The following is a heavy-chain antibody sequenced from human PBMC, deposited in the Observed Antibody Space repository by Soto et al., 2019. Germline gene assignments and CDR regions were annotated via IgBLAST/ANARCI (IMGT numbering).Heavy chain of an antibody. CDR3: ASHRNYYDSSGYLFDY. D-gene: IGHD3-22*01. CDR2: IIASGGST. V-gene: IGHV1-46*01. Sequence: GASVKVSCKASGFTFTSSAVQWVRQARGQGLEWMGIIIASGGSTNYAQKFQGRVTMTRDTSTGTVYMELSSLRSEDTAVYYCASHRNYYDSSGYLFDYWGQGTLVTVS. CDR1: GFTFTSSA. J-gene: IGHJ4*02.